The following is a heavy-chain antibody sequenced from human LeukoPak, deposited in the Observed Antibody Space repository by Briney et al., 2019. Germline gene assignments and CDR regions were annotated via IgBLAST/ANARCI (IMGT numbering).Heavy chain of an antibody. J-gene: IGHJ4*02. V-gene: IGHV4-39*07. D-gene: IGHD4-23*01. CDR3: AMTTVVTSDPYFDY. CDR2: AYHSGET. Sequence: SETLSLTCTVSGDSISSSSSYWGWIRQTPGKGLEWIGSAYHSGETYHNPSLKSRVTISLDTSRKQFSLNLNSVTAADTAVYYCAMTTVVTSDPYFDYWGQGTLVTVSS. CDR1: GDSISSSSSY.